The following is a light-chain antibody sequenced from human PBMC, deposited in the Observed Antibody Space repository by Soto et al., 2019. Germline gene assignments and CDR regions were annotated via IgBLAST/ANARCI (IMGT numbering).Light chain of an antibody. CDR3: CSYAGSSTYV. J-gene: IGLJ7*01. CDR1: SSDIGSHDL. Sequence: QSVLTQPASVSGSPGQSITISCSGTSSDIGSHDLVSWYQQHPGKAPKAMIYEVTKRPSGVSSRFSGSKSGSTASLTISGLQPEDEADYYCCSYAGSSTYVFGTGTQLTVL. CDR2: EVT. V-gene: IGLV2-23*02.